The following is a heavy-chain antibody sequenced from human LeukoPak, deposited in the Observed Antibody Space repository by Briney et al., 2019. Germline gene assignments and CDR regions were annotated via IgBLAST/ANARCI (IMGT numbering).Heavy chain of an antibody. V-gene: IGHV1-24*01. D-gene: IGHD3-22*01. CDR3: ATDHSYYYDSSGFDY. CDR2: FDPEDGET. Sequence: ASVKVSCKVSGYTLTELSMHWVRQAPGKGLEWMGGFDPEDGETIYAQKFQGRVTMTEDTYTDTAYMELSSLRSEDTAVYYCATDHSYYYDSSGFDYWGQGTLVTVSS. J-gene: IGHJ4*02. CDR1: GYTLTELS.